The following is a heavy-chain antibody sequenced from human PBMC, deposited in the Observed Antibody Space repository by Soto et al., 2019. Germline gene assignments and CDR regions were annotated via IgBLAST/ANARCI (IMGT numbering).Heavy chain of an antibody. CDR3: AKDIKRRIAAADDYYYYGMDV. D-gene: IGHD6-13*01. CDR2: ISWNSGSI. Sequence: PGGSLRLSCAASGFTFDDYAMHWVRQAPGKGLEWVSGISWNSGSIGYADSVKGRSTISRDNAKNSLYLQMNSLRAEDTALYYCAKDIKRRIAAADDYYYYGMDVWGQGTTVTVSS. CDR1: GFTFDDYA. V-gene: IGHV3-9*01. J-gene: IGHJ6*02.